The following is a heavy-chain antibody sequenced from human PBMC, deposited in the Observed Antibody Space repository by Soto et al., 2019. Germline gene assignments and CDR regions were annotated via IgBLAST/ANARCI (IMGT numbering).Heavy chain of an antibody. V-gene: IGHV3-73*02. Sequence: EVRLVESGGGLVQPGGSLKLSCAASGFIFSGSAIHWVRQAPGKGLEWVGRIRSRANNYATSSGASVRGRFTFFRDDSKNMAYLQMNTLKTEDTAIYYCAKVLYASESFDSEEAPYGMDVWGQGTTVTVSS. J-gene: IGHJ6*02. CDR2: IRSRANNYAT. CDR1: GFIFSGSA. CDR3: AKVLYASESFDSEEAPYGMDV. D-gene: IGHD3-10*01.